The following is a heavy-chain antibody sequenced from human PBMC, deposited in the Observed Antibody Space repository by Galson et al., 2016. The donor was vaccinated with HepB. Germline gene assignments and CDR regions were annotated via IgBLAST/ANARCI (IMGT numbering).Heavy chain of an antibody. J-gene: IGHJ6*02. Sequence: SLRLSCAASVFTFSTYAMHWVRQAPGKGLVWVSVTNTDGSSTTYADAVKGRFTISSDNAKKTLYLQMNSLRAEDTAVYYCASTRYPYSMDVWGQGTTVTVSS. CDR1: VFTFSTYA. CDR2: TNTDGSST. CDR3: ASTRYPYSMDV. D-gene: IGHD2-2*01. V-gene: IGHV3-74*01.